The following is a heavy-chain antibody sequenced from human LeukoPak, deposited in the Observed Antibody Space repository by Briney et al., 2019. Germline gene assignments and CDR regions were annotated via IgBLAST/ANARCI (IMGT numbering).Heavy chain of an antibody. V-gene: IGHV1-46*01. CDR1: GYTFISYY. Sequence: ASVKVSCKASGYTFISYYLHWVRQAPGQGLEWMGMIYPREGSTSYAQKFQGRVTVTRDTSTSTVHMELSGLRSEDTAVYYCARDQEAFDYWGQGTLVTVSS. J-gene: IGHJ4*02. CDR2: IYPREGST. CDR3: ARDQEAFDY.